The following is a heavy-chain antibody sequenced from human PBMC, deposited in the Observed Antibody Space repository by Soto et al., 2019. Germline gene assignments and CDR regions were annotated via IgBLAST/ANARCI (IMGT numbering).Heavy chain of an antibody. J-gene: IGHJ4*02. V-gene: IGHV1-69*01. Sequence: QVQLVQSGAEVKQPGSSVKVSCKASGDSFSSYSISWVRQAPGQGLEWMGEVIPLFGPTNYPHNFQHRVTITADDSTNTAYMELSGLTSEDTAIYYCAREASYDKSGDSRVGYWGQGTLVTVSS. D-gene: IGHD3-22*01. CDR1: GDSFSSYS. CDR3: AREASYDKSGDSRVGY. CDR2: VIPLFGPT.